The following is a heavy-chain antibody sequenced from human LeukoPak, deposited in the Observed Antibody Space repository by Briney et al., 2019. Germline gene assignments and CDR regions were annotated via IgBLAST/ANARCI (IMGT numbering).Heavy chain of an antibody. D-gene: IGHD1/OR15-1a*01. V-gene: IGHV4-34*01. CDR2: INQSGGT. Sequence: PAETLSLTCAVYGRSFDGYFWSWIRQPPGKGLEWIGQINQSGGTTYNPSLKRRVTITLDTTKNQFPLKQISVTAADTPVFYCARVGDTRAEACATVTKVLGMDVWGQGTTVTVSS. CDR3: ARVGDTRAEACATVTKVLGMDV. CDR1: GRSFDGYF. J-gene: IGHJ6*02.